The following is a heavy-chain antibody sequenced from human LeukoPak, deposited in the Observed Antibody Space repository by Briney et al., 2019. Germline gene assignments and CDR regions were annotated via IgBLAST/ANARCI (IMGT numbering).Heavy chain of an antibody. Sequence: PSETLSLTCTVSGDSISNAYWSWIRQPPGKALEWIGYIYHSGSTKYNPSLKSRVTISVDTSKNQFSLKLSSVTAADTAVYYCARDGYSGNDGLWGQGTLVTVSS. CDR1: GDSISNAY. CDR3: ARDGYSGNDGL. CDR2: IYHSGST. D-gene: IGHD5-12*01. J-gene: IGHJ4*02. V-gene: IGHV4-59*01.